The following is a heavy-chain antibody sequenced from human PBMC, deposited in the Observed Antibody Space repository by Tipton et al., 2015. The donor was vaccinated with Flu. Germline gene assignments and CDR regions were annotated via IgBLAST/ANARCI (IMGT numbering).Heavy chain of an antibody. J-gene: IGHJ4*02. Sequence: TLSLTCAVYGGSFSGYYWSWIRQPPGKGLEWIGEINHSGSTNYNPSLKSRVTISVDTSKNQFSLKLSSVTAADTAVYYCARGPGVVVITFIDYWGQGTLVTVSS. D-gene: IGHD3-22*01. CDR2: INHSGST. CDR1: GGSFSGYY. V-gene: IGHV4-34*01. CDR3: ARGPGVVVITFIDY.